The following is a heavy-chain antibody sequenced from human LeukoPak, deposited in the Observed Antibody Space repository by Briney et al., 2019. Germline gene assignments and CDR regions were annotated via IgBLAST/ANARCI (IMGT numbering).Heavy chain of an antibody. CDR3: ASAPSSSYYNTLDF. Sequence: GGSLRLSCAASTFTFSTYWINWVRQAPGKGLEWVANVNQDGSAKYYLDSVKGRFTISRDNAKKSVHLQMDSLRAEDTAVYYCASAPSSSYYNTLDFWGQGTLVTVSS. J-gene: IGHJ4*02. D-gene: IGHD6-13*01. CDR1: TFTFSTYW. V-gene: IGHV3-7*01. CDR2: VNQDGSAK.